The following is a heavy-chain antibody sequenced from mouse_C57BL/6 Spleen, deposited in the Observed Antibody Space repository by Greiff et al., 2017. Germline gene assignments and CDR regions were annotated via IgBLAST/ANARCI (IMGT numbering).Heavy chain of an antibody. CDR2: IYPGDGDT. Sequence: QVQLQQSGPELVKPGASVKISCKASGYAFSSSWMNWVKQRPGKGLEWIGRIYPGDGDTNYNGKFKGKATLTADKSSSTAYMQLSSLTSEDSAVYFCARSRCSSHAYFDYWGQGTTLTVSS. CDR3: ARSRCSSHAYFDY. D-gene: IGHD1-1*01. J-gene: IGHJ2*01. CDR1: GYAFSSSW. V-gene: IGHV1-82*01.